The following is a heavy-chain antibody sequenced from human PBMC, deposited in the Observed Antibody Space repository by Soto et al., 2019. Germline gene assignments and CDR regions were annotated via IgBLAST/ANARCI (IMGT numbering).Heavy chain of an antibody. J-gene: IGHJ5*02. V-gene: IGHV3-9*01. CDR1: GFTFDDYA. CDR2: ISWNSGSI. D-gene: IGHD4-4*01. CDR3: AKGVSYDYSNWGSWFDP. Sequence: GGSLRLSCAASGFTFDDYAMHWVRQAPGKGLEWVSGISWNSGSIGYADSVKGRFTISRDNAKNSLYLQMNSLRAEDTALYYCAKGVSYDYSNWGSWFDPWGQGTLVTVSS.